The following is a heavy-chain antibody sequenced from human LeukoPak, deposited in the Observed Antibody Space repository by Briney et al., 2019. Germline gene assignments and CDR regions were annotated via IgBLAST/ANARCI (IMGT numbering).Heavy chain of an antibody. CDR1: GFTVSSNY. CDR2: IYRGGST. V-gene: IGHV3-53*01. D-gene: IGHD4-17*01. CDR3: ARVPYDYAYFDY. J-gene: IGHJ4*02. Sequence: GGSLRLSCAASGFTVSSNYMSWVRQAPGKGLEWVSVIYRGGSTHYAGSVEGRFTISRDKSKNTVYLQLNSLRAEDTAVYYCARVPYDYAYFDYWGQGTLVTVSS.